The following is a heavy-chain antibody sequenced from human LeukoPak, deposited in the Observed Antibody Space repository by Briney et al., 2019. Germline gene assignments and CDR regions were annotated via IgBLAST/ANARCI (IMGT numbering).Heavy chain of an antibody. V-gene: IGHV4-59*08. CDR3: ARHGPNWYFDL. CDR1: GGSISIYY. CDR2: IYYSGST. Sequence: SETLSLTCTVSGGSISIYYWSWIRQPPGKGLEWIGYIYYSGSTNYNPSLKSRVTISVDTSKNQFSLKLSSVTAADTAVYYCARHGPNWYFDLWGRGTLVTVSS. J-gene: IGHJ2*01.